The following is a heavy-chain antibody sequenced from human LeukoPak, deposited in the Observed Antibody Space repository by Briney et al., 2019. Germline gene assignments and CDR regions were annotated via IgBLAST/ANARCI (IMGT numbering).Heavy chain of an antibody. CDR3: ARVKPAPPVSFDP. CDR1: GYTLSDYD. Sequence: ASVKVSCKASGYTLSDYDINWVRQAPGQGLEYMGWINPNSLIPGYARKFRGRVTLTMDTSIRTAYMELSGLTYDDTAIYYCARVKPAPPVSFDPWGQGTLVTVSS. CDR2: INPNSLIP. V-gene: IGHV1-8*01. J-gene: IGHJ5*02. D-gene: IGHD1-14*01.